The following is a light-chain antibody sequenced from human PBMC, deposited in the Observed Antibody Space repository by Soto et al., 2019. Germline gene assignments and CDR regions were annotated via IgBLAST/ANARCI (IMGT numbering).Light chain of an antibody. CDR1: QSVSSSY. V-gene: IGKV3-20*01. Sequence: IVLTQSPGTLSLSPGERGTLSCRASQSVSSSYLVWHQPKPGQAPRLLIYAASRRATGIPDRFSGSGSGIDGTLTIRRLEPEDGAVDYGQQYGTSPWTVGQGNKGDIK. CDR2: AAS. J-gene: IGKJ1*01. CDR3: QQYGTSPWT.